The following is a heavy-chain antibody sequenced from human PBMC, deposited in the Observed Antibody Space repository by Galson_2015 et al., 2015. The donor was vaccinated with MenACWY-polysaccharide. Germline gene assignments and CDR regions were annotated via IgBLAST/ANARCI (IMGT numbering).Heavy chain of an antibody. CDR3: ARFSVFGAQIYYYYYGMDV. D-gene: IGHD3-10*01. J-gene: IGHJ6*02. Sequence: SVKVSCKASGYTFTGYYIHWVRQAPGQGLEWMGWINPNSGGTNYAQKFQGRVTMTRDTSISTAYMELSRLRSDDTAVYYCARFSVFGAQIYYYYYGMDVWGQGTTVTVSS. CDR1: GYTFTGYY. V-gene: IGHV1-2*02. CDR2: INPNSGGT.